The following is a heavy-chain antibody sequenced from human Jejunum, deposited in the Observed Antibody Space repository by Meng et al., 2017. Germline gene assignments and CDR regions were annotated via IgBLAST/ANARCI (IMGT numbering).Heavy chain of an antibody. J-gene: IGHJ4*02. CDR2: IYHSGST. CDR1: AYSISGAYY. V-gene: IGHV4-38-2*02. Sequence: SETLSLTCSVSAYSISGAYYWGWIRQPPGKGLEWIGSIYHSGSTYYNPSLESRVTISLDTSKNQFSLKLTSVTAADTAVYYCARDGHYCSGSYMFDYWGQGMLVTVSS. CDR3: ARDGHYCSGSYMFDY. D-gene: IGHD3-10*01.